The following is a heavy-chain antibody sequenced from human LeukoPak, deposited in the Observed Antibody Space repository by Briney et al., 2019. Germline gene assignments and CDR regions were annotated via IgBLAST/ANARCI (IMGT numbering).Heavy chain of an antibody. Sequence: GASVKVSCKTSGGTFSSSAITWVRQAPGQGLEWMGRIIPVLNITTYAQKFQGRVTITADTSSSTVYMELSGLRSEETAVYYCAKDQGLTAPPPYGLDVWGQGTTVIVSS. D-gene: IGHD5-18*01. J-gene: IGHJ6*02. CDR2: IIPVLNIT. CDR1: GGTFSSSA. V-gene: IGHV1-69*04. CDR3: AKDQGLTAPPPYGLDV.